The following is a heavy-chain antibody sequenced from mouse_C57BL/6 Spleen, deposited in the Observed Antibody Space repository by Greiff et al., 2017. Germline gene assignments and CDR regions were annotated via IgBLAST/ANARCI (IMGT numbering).Heavy chain of an antibody. V-gene: IGHV1-69*01. CDR3: ARDGGNWYFDV. CDR2: IDPSDSYT. CDR1: GYTFTSYW. J-gene: IGHJ1*03. Sequence: QVQLKQPGAELVMPGASVKLSCKASGYTFTSYWMHWVKQRPGQGLEWIGEIDPSDSYTNYNQKFKGKSTLTVDKSSSTAYMQLSSLTSEDSAVYYCARDGGNWYFDVWGTGTTVTVSS.